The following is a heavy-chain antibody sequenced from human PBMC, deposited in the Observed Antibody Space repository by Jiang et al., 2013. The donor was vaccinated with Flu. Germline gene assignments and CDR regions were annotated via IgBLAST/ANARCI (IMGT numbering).Heavy chain of an antibody. Sequence: GAEVKKPGSSVKVSCKASGGTFSSYAISWVRQAPGQGLEWMGGIIPIFGTANYAQKFQGRVTITADESTSTAYMELSSLRSEDTAVYYCARDGTRSGGSRYYYSTTWTSGAKGPRSPSP. D-gene: IGHD2-15*01. V-gene: IGHV1-69*01. CDR3: ARDGTRSGGSRYYYSTTWTS. J-gene: IGHJ6*03. CDR2: IIPIFGTA. CDR1: GGTFSSYA.